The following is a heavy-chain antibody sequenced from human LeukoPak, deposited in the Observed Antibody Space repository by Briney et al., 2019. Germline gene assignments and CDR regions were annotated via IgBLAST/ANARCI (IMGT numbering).Heavy chain of an antibody. CDR3: ARQGGEAYYYGSGSYFIIDY. J-gene: IGHJ4*02. V-gene: IGHV4-39*01. CDR2: SYYSGST. Sequence: SETLALTCTVSGGSISSSSYYWGWIRQPPGKGLEWVGSSYYSGSTYYNPYLKSRVTISVDRSKNRFSLKLSSVPAADRAVYYCARQGGEAYYYGSGSYFIIDYWGQGTLVTVSS. D-gene: IGHD3-10*01. CDR1: GGSISSSSYY.